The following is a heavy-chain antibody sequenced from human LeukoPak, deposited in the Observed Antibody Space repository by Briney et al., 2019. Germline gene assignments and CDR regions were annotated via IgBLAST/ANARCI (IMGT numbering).Heavy chain of an antibody. D-gene: IGHD3-10*01. J-gene: IGHJ5*02. Sequence: GGSLRLSCAASGFSFSSNSMNWVRQAPGKGLEWVSYISGSSSTIYYADSVKGRFTISRDNAKNSLFLQMNSLRAEDTAVYYCARDVILWDPWGQGTLVTVSS. CDR1: GFSFSSNS. CDR3: ARDVILWDP. CDR2: ISGSSSTI. V-gene: IGHV3-48*04.